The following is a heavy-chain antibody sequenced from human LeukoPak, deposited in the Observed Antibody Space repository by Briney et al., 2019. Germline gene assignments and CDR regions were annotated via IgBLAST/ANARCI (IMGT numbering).Heavy chain of an antibody. J-gene: IGHJ4*02. CDR1: GGSISGYY. CDR2: IYYSGST. D-gene: IGHD6-6*01. Sequence: SETLSLTCSVSGGSISGYYWSWIRQPPGQGLEWIGYIYYSGSTNYNPSLKSRVTMFVDMSKNQFSLRLSSVTAADTAVYYCARHRAYSSSSPFDYWGQGTLVTVSS. CDR3: ARHRAYSSSSPFDY. V-gene: IGHV4-59*08.